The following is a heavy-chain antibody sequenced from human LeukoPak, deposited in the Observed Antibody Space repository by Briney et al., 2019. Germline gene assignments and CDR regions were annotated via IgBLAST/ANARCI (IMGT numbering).Heavy chain of an antibody. Sequence: SETLSLTCNVSGGSISSSDYYWGWIRQPPGKGLEWIGSIYYSGSTYYNPSLKSRVTISVDASKNQFSLKLSSVTAADTAVYYCARALREAYYYDSSGYNYWGQGTLVTVSS. CDR2: IYYSGST. V-gene: IGHV4-39*07. J-gene: IGHJ4*02. D-gene: IGHD3-22*01. CDR1: GGSISSSDYY. CDR3: ARALREAYYYDSSGYNY.